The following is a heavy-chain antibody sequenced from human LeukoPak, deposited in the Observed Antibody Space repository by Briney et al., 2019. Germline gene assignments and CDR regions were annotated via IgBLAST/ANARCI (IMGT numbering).Heavy chain of an antibody. D-gene: IGHD2-2*01. J-gene: IGHJ4*02. CDR3: ARDIRDPIVVVPAAYFDY. CDR1: GGSISSYY. Sequence: PSETLSLTCTVSGGSISSYYWSWIRQPPGKGLEWIGYIYYSGSTNYNPSLKSRVTISVDTSKNQFSLKLSSVTAADTAVYYCARDIRDPIVVVPAAYFDYWGQGTLVTVSS. CDR2: IYYSGST. V-gene: IGHV4-59*01.